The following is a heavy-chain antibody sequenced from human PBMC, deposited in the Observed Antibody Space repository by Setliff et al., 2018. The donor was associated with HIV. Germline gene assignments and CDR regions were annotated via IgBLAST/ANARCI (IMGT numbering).Heavy chain of an antibody. CDR1: GFTFSSYS. CDR2: ISSSSSSI. D-gene: IGHD6-13*01. Sequence: GGSLRLSCAASGFTFSSYSMNWVRQAPGKGLEWVSYISSSSSSIYHADSVKGRVTITRDTSASTAYMELRSLRSDDTAVYYCASGRRSYSSSPFDYWGQGTLVTVSS. J-gene: IGHJ4*02. CDR3: ASGRRSYSSSPFDY. V-gene: IGHV3-48*01.